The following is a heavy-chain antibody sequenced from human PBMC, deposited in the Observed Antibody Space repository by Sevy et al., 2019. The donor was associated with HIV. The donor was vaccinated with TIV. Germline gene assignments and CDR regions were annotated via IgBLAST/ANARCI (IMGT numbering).Heavy chain of an antibody. V-gene: IGHV3-23*01. D-gene: IGHD6-19*01. CDR1: GFTFSTYA. J-gene: IGHJ5*02. CDR3: AKDPWDIAVDGTGNWFDP. CDR2: ISGSGGST. Sequence: GGSLRLSCAASGFTFSTYAMSWVSQAPGKGLEWVSTISGSGGSTYHGNSMKGRFTITRDNSKNTLSLQMNSLRAEDTAIYYCAKDPWDIAVDGTGNWFDPWGQGTLVTVSS.